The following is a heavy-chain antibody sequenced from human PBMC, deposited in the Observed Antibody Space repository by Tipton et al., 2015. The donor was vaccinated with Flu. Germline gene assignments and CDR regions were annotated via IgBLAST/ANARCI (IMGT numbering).Heavy chain of an antibody. V-gene: IGHV4-4*07. CDR1: LGTHY. CDR2: IFATGTA. Sequence: LGTHYWTWFRQPAGERLEWIGHIFATGTAIYNPSLRSRVTMSVDTSKNQFSLNLTSVTAADTAVYYCARLPRHYGDYPLDYWGPGIMVTVSP. CDR3: ARLPRHYGDYPLDY. D-gene: IGHD4-17*01. J-gene: IGHJ4*01.